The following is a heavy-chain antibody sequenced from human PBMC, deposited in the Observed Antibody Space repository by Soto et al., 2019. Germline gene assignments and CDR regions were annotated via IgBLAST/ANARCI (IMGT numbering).Heavy chain of an antibody. J-gene: IGHJ3*02. CDR1: GFTFSSYG. V-gene: IGHV3-30*18. Sequence: GGSLRLSCAASGFTFSSYGMHWVRQAPGKGLEWVAVISYDGSNKYYADSVKGRFTISRDNSKNTLYLQMNSLRAEDTAVYYCAKEADYYDFWSGPIYDAFDIWGQGTMVTVSS. CDR3: AKEADYYDFWSGPIYDAFDI. CDR2: ISYDGSNK. D-gene: IGHD3-3*01.